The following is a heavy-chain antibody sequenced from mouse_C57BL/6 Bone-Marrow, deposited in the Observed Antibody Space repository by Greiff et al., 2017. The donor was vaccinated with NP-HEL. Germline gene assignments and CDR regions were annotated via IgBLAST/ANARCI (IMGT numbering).Heavy chain of an antibody. D-gene: IGHD2-3*01. V-gene: IGHV1-82*01. CDR1: GYAFSSSW. CDR2: IYPGDGDT. J-gene: IGHJ1*03. Sequence: QVQLQQSGPELVKPGASVKISCKASGYAFSSSWMNWVKQRPGKGLEWIGRIYPGDGDTNYNGKFKGKATLTADKSSSTAYMQLSSLTSEDSAVYFCARWLLTYFDVWGTGTTVTVSS. CDR3: ARWLLTYFDV.